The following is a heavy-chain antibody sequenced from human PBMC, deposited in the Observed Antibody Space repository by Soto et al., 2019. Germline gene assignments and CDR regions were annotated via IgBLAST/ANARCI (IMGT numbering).Heavy chain of an antibody. V-gene: IGHV3-30-3*01. CDR2: ISYDGSNK. CDR3: ARTPARLQQLTRFDY. CDR1: GFTFSSYA. J-gene: IGHJ4*02. D-gene: IGHD6-13*01. Sequence: GGSLRLSCAASGFTFSSYAMHWVRQAPGKGLEWVAVISYDGSNKYYADSVKGRFTISRDNSKNTLYLQMNSLRAEDTAVYYCARTPARLQQLTRFDYWGQGTLVTVSS.